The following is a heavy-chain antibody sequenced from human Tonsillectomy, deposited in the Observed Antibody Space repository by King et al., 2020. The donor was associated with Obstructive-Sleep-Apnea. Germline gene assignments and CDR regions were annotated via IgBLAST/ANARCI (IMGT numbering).Heavy chain of an antibody. CDR3: ARATVGANYYYYGMDV. V-gene: IGHV4-34*01. CDR1: GGSFSGNY. Sequence: VQLQQWGAGLLKPSETLSLTCAVYGGSFSGNYWSWIRQPPGKGLEWIGEINHSGSTNYNPSLKSRVTISADTSRYQFSLQLTSVTAADTAVYYCARATVGANYYYYGMDVWGQGTTVTVSS. J-gene: IGHJ6*02. D-gene: IGHD3-16*01. CDR2: INHSGST.